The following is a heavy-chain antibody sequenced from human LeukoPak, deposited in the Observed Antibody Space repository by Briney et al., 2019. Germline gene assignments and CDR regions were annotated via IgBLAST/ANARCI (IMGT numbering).Heavy chain of an antibody. CDR2: IYSSVTT. CDR3: VTGGGWLPDY. CDR1: GGSISSYY. Sequence: SETLSLTCTVSGGSISSYYCNWFRQPPGKGLEWIGYIYSSVTTNYNPSLKSRVTISVDMSKNQFSLRLSSVTATDTAVYYCVTGGGWLPDYWGQGTLVTVSS. D-gene: IGHD3-22*01. J-gene: IGHJ4*02. V-gene: IGHV4-4*08.